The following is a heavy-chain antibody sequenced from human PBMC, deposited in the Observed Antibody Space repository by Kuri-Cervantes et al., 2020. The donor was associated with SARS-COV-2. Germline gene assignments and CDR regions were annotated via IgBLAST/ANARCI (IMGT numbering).Heavy chain of an antibody. CDR2: INHSGST. D-gene: IGHD3-22*01. J-gene: IGHJ6*03. Sequence: GSLRLSCAVYGGSFSGYYWSWIRQPPGKGLEWIGEINHSGSTNYNPSLKSRLTISVDTSKNQFSLELSSVTAADTAVYYCAGFYYYDSSGFVANYYYMDVWGKGTTVTVSS. CDR3: AGFYYYDSSGFVANYYYMDV. V-gene: IGHV4-34*01. CDR1: GGSFSGYY.